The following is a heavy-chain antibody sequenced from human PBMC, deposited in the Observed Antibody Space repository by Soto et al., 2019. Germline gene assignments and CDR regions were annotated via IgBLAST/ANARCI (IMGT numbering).Heavy chain of an antibody. V-gene: IGHV4-30-4*01. CDR1: GGSISSGGYY. Sequence: PSETLSLPCTVSGGSISSGGYYWSWIRQHPVKGLEWIGYIHYSGSSYYNPSLKSRVTISVDRSKNQFSLKLSSVTAADTAVYYCARIPSPWGQGTLVTVSS. D-gene: IGHD2-21*01. J-gene: IGHJ5*02. CDR2: IHYSGSS. CDR3: ARIPSP.